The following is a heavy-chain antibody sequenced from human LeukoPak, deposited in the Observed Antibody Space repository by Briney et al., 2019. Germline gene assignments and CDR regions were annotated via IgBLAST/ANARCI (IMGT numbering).Heavy chain of an antibody. CDR1: GFTFSDYY. V-gene: IGHV3-11*05. CDR2: ISSSSSYT. D-gene: IGHD3-22*01. CDR3: ARVDYYDSSGYYYDY. J-gene: IGHJ4*02. Sequence: GGSLRLSCAASGFTFSDYYMSWIRQAPGKGLEWVSYISSSSSYTNYADSVKGRFTISRDNAKNSLYLQMNSLRAEDTAVYYCARVDYYDSSGYYYDYRGQGTLVTVSS.